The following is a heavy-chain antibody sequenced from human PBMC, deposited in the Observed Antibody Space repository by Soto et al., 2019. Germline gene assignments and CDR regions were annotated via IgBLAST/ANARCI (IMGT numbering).Heavy chain of an antibody. CDR1: GFTFSSYA. CDR2: ISGSGGST. J-gene: IGHJ5*02. V-gene: IGHV3-23*01. CDR3: AGPGMAAAGTSVGFDP. Sequence: GGSLRLSCAASGFTFSSYAMSWVRQAPGKGLEWVSAISGSGGSTYYADSVKGRFTISRDNSKNTLYLQMNSLRAEDTAVYYCAGPGMAAAGTSVGFDPWGQGTLVTVSS. D-gene: IGHD6-13*01.